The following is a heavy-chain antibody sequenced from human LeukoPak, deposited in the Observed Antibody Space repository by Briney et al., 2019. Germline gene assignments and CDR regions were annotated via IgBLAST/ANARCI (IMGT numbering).Heavy chain of an antibody. Sequence: GASVKVSFKASGYTFTSYYMHWVRQAPGQGLEWMGIINPSGGSTSYAQKFQGRVTMTRDTSTSTVYMELSSLRSEDTAVYYCARAHIAAAGFDYWGQGTLVTVSS. CDR2: INPSGGST. CDR1: GYTFTSYY. V-gene: IGHV1-46*01. D-gene: IGHD6-13*01. CDR3: ARAHIAAAGFDY. J-gene: IGHJ4*02.